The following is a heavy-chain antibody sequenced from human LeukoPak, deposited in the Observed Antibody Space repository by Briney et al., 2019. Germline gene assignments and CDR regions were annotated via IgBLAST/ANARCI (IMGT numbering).Heavy chain of an antibody. CDR3: ARVYYDSSGYYYDGIDY. Sequence: ASVKVSCKTSGYSFTSYNLHWVRQAPGQGLEWMGWINPNSGGTNYAQKFQGRVTMTRDTSISTAYMELSRLRSDDTAVYYCARVYYDSSGYYYDGIDYWGQGTLVTVSS. CDR1: GYSFTSYN. D-gene: IGHD3-22*01. J-gene: IGHJ4*02. CDR2: INPNSGGT. V-gene: IGHV1-2*02.